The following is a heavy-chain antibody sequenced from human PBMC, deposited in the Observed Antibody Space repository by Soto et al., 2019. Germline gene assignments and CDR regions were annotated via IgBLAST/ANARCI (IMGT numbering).Heavy chain of an antibody. CDR2: VTHSGSS. Sequence: QVQLQESGPGLVRPSQTLSLTCTVSRDSISRGDYYWSWIRQHAGKGLEWIGYVTHSGSSFYNPSLQSRVIISVDTSQNQLAIKLTPVTAADTAVYYCARTRTDTSSSFDHWGQGTLVTGSS. CDR1: RDSISRGDYY. J-gene: IGHJ4*02. V-gene: IGHV4-31*03. D-gene: IGHD6-6*01. CDR3: ARTRTDTSSSFDH.